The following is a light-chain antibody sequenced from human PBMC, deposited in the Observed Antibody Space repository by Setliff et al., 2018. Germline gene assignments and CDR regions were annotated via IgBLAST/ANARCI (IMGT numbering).Light chain of an antibody. CDR2: NNI. V-gene: IGLV1-40*01. J-gene: IGLJ1*01. CDR1: SSNIGAGYE. CDR3: QSYDSDLTAYV. Sequence: QSALTQPPSVSGAPGQRVTISCSGNSSNIGAGYEVHWYQHLPGSAPKLLIHNNIVRSLGVPDRFSGSKSGSSASLAITGLQAEDEAEYYCQSYDSDLTAYVFGTGTKVTVL.